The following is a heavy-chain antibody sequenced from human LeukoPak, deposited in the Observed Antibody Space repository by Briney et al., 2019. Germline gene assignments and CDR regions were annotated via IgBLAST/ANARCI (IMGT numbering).Heavy chain of an antibody. D-gene: IGHD1-26*01. J-gene: IGHJ3*02. CDR2: INTNTGNP. Sequence: ASVKVSCKASGYTFTSYAMNWVRQAPGQGLEWMGWINTNTGNPTYAQGFTGRFVFSLDTSVSTAYLQISSLKAEDTAVYYCARVPWELPAPAAFDIWGQGTMVTVSS. V-gene: IGHV7-4-1*02. CDR3: ARVPWELPAPAAFDI. CDR1: GYTFTSYA.